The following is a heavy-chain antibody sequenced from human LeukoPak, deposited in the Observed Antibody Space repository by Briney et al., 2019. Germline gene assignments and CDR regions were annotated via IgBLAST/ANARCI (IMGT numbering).Heavy chain of an antibody. J-gene: IGHJ4*02. D-gene: IGHD1-1*01. CDR1: GGSISSSSTY. V-gene: IGHV4-39*07. CDR3: ARGVQLYFDF. CDR2: IYYSGST. Sequence: PSETLSLTCSVSGGSISSSSTYWGWIRQPPGKGLEWIGTIYYSGSTYYNSSLRSRVTISVDTSKNQLSLKLTSVTAADTAAYYCARGVQLYFDFWGQGTLVTVSS.